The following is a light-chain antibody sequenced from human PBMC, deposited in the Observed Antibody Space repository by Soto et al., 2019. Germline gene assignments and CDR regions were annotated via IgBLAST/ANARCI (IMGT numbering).Light chain of an antibody. Sequence: VGDGVTTTCRASQSFDVWLAWYQHKPGTAPKLLIYAASTLQRGVPSRFSGSGSGTDFTLTISSLQPEDFSTYYCQQLNSYPLTFGGGTKVDIK. V-gene: IGKV1-9*01. CDR1: QSFDVW. CDR2: AAS. J-gene: IGKJ4*01. CDR3: QQLNSYPLT.